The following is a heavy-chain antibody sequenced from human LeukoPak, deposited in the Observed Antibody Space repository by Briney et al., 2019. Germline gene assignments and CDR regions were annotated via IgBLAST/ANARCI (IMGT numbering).Heavy chain of an antibody. D-gene: IGHD4-17*01. CDR2: IYSGGGT. J-gene: IGHJ4*02. V-gene: IGHV3-53*01. CDR1: GFTVSRNY. Sequence: GWALTLSCPASGFTVSRNYMSWVRQAPGKGLDWVSTIYSGGGTSYTDSVKGRFTISRDNSKNTLYLQMNSLRAEDTALYYCARGGDYGDFTPDYWGQGTLVTVSS. CDR3: ARGGDYGDFTPDY.